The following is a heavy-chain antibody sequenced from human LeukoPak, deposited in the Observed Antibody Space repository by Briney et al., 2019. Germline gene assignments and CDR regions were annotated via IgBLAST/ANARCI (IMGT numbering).Heavy chain of an antibody. Sequence: GGSMRLSCAASGFTFSNYSMHWVRQAPGKGLVWVSRINSDGSSTTSADSVKGRFTISRDNAKNTLYLQMNSLRAEDTAVYYCAKGGATVIDYWGQGTLVTVSS. D-gene: IGHD4-17*01. CDR1: GFTFSNYS. V-gene: IGHV3-74*01. CDR3: AKGGATVIDY. CDR2: INSDGSST. J-gene: IGHJ4*02.